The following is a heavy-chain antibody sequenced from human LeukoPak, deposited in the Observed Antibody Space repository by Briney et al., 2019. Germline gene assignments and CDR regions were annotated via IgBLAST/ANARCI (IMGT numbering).Heavy chain of an antibody. Sequence: ASVKVSCKASGYTFTGYYMHWVRQAPGQGLKWMGWINPNSGGTNYAQKFQGRVTMTRDTSISTAYMELSRLRSDDTAVYYCARDWYYYDSSGYYSHWGQGTLVTVSS. J-gene: IGHJ4*02. CDR2: INPNSGGT. CDR1: GYTFTGYY. CDR3: ARDWYYYDSSGYYSH. V-gene: IGHV1-2*02. D-gene: IGHD3-22*01.